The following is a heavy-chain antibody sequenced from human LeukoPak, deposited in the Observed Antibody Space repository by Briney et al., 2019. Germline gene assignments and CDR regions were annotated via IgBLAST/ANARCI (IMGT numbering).Heavy chain of an antibody. D-gene: IGHD3-10*01. CDR3: ARAKPKNMVRGLIMRRESRYYFDY. Sequence: GGSLRLSCAASGFTFSSYAMSWVRQAPGKGLEWVSPISAGGGGTYYPDSVKGRFTISRDNSKSTLYIQMNSLRAEDTAVYYCARAKPKNMVRGLIMRRESRYYFDYWGQGTLVTVSS. CDR2: ISAGGGGT. V-gene: IGHV3-23*01. J-gene: IGHJ4*02. CDR1: GFTFSSYA.